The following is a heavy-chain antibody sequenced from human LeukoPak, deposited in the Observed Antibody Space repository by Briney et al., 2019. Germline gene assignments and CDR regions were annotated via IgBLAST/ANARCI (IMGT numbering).Heavy chain of an antibody. CDR3: ARATVYSGSFDY. CDR2: ISGSGGST. J-gene: IGHJ4*02. CDR1: GFTFSSYA. V-gene: IGHV3-23*01. D-gene: IGHD1-26*01. Sequence: PGGSLRLSCAASGFTFSSYAMSWVRQAPGKGLEWVSAISGSGGSTYYGDSVKGRFTISRDNSKNTLYLQMNSLRAEDTAVYYCARATVYSGSFDYWGQGTLVTVSS.